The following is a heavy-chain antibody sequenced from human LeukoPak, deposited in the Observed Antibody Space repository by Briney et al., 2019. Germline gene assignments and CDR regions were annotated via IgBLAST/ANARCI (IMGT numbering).Heavy chain of an antibody. CDR3: ARLPAMITFGGVSHGHYFDY. J-gene: IGHJ4*02. D-gene: IGHD3-16*01. CDR1: GGSISSRSYY. V-gene: IGHV4-39*01. CDR2: IYYSGST. Sequence: SETLSLTCTVSGGSISSRSYYWGWIRQPPGKGLEWIGSIYYSGSTYYNPSLKSRVTISVDTSKNQFSLKLSSVTATDAAAYYCARLPAMITFGGVSHGHYFDYWGQGTLVTVSS.